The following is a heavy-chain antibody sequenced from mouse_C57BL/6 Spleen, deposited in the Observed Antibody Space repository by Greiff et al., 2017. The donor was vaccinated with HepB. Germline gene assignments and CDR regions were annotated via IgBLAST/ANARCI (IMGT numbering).Heavy chain of an antibody. V-gene: IGHV14-4*01. D-gene: IGHD2-2*01. CDR1: GFNIKDDY. CDR3: TKGIYYGYDGFAY. J-gene: IGHJ3*01. Sequence: VQLQQSGAELVRPGASVKLSCTASGFNIKDDYMHWVKQRPEQGLEWIGWIDPENGDTEYASKFQGKATITADTSSNTAYLQLSSLTSEDTAVCYCTKGIYYGYDGFAYWGQGTLVTVSA. CDR2: IDPENGDT.